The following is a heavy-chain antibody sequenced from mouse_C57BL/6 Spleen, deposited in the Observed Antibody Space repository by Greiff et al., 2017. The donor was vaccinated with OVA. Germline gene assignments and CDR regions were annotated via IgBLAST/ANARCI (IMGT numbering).Heavy chain of an antibody. CDR1: GYTLTSYW. J-gene: IGHJ3*01. Sequence: QVQLQQPGAELVMPGASVKLSCKASGYTLTSYWMHWVKQRPGQGLEWIGEIDPSDSYTNYNQKFKGKSTLTVDKSSSTAYMQLSSLTSEDSAVYYCATWDVGFAYWGQGTLVTVSA. CDR2: IDPSDSYT. V-gene: IGHV1-69*01. CDR3: ATWDVGFAY. D-gene: IGHD4-1*01.